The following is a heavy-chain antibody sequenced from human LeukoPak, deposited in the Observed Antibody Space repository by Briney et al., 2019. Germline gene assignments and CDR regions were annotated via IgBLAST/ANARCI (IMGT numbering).Heavy chain of an antibody. CDR1: GFTFSSYG. D-gene: IGHD2-2*02. CDR2: IRYDGSKK. V-gene: IGHV3-30*02. J-gene: IGHJ3*02. Sequence: GGSLRLSCAASGFTFSSYGMHWVRQAPGKGLEWVAFIRYDGSKKYYADSVKGRFTISRDNSKNTLYLQMNSLRAEDTAVYYCAKEGQYCSSTTCYNPTNAFDIWGQGTMVTVSS. CDR3: AKEGQYCSSTTCYNPTNAFDI.